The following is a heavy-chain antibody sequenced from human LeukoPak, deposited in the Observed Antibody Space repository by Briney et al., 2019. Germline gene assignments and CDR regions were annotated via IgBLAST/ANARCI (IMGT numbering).Heavy chain of an antibody. CDR1: GGSISSYY. CDR2: IYTSGST. V-gene: IGHV4-4*07. J-gene: IGHJ4*02. CDR3: ARFGWAIIDCSGGSCLPPSDMVTYYFDY. D-gene: IGHD2-15*01. Sequence: SETLSLTCTVSGGSISSYYWSWIRQPAGKGLEWIGRIYTSGSTNYNPSLKSRVTMSVDTSKNQFSLKLSSVTAADTAVYYCARFGWAIIDCSGGSCLPPSDMVTYYFDYWGQGTLVTVSS.